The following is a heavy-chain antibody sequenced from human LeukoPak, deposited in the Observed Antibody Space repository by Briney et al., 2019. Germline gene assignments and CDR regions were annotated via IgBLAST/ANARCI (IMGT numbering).Heavy chain of an antibody. CDR1: GFDFGAYE. V-gene: IGHV3-48*03. Sequence: GGSLRLSCAASGFDFGAYEMNWVRQAPGKGLEWVAYFAGSDTTKYYADSVRGRFTISRDNAKKSLYLQMNSLRAEDTALYYCTTLGYHLDSWGQGTLVTDSS. CDR2: FAGSDTTK. D-gene: IGHD3-22*01. CDR3: TTLGYHLDS. J-gene: IGHJ4*02.